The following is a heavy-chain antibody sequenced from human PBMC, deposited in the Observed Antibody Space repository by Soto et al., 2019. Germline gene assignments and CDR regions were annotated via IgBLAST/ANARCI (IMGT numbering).Heavy chain of an antibody. CDR1: GVTFGRRA. Sequence: PGGSLRLSCVASGVTFGRRAMSWVRHAPGEGLEGGSTITDSGGDAKYADSVRGRFGISRDNSKNTLYLQMSSLRAEDSAIYHCARGWKESYPGSRIIDSRGRGTLVPVS. D-gene: IGHD3-10*01. CDR2: ITDSGGDA. V-gene: IGHV3-23*01. CDR3: ARGWKESYPGSRIIDS. J-gene: IGHJ4*02.